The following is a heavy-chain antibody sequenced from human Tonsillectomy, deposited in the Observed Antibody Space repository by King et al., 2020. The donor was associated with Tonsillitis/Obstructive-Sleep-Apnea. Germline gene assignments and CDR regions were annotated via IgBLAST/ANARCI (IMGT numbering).Heavy chain of an antibody. CDR2: ISGSGGST. J-gene: IGHJ4*02. CDR3: AKGVITMVRGVIIKPSNYFDF. Sequence: VQLVESGGGLVQPGGSLRLSCAASGFTFSSYAMSWVRQAPGKGLEWVSAISGSGGSTYYADSVKGRFTISRDNSKNTLYLQMNSLRAEDTAVYYCAKGVITMVRGVIIKPSNYFDFWGQGTLVTVSS. V-gene: IGHV3-23*04. CDR1: GFTFSSYA. D-gene: IGHD3-10*01.